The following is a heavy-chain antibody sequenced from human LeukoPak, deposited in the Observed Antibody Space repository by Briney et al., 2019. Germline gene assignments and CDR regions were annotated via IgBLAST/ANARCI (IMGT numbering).Heavy chain of an antibody. V-gene: IGHV4-34*01. D-gene: IGHD3-16*01. CDR3: ARVARWSRGSFDY. CDR1: GGSFSGYY. J-gene: IGHJ4*02. Sequence: SEALSLTCAVSGGSFSGYYWSWIRQPPGKGLEWIGEINHSGSTNYNPSLKSRVTISVDTSKNQFSLKLSSVTAADTAVYYCARVARWSRGSFDYWGQGTLVTVSS. CDR2: INHSGST.